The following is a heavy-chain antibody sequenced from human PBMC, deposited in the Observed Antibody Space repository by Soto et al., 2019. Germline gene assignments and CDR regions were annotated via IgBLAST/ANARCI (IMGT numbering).Heavy chain of an antibody. J-gene: IGHJ3*02. CDR3: ASFADDSSGYYTDAFYI. V-gene: IGHV1-3*01. Sequence: QVQLVQSGAEVKKPGASVKVSCKASGYTFTSYAMHWVRQAPGPRLEWMGWINAGNGNTKYSQKFQGRVTITRDTSASTAYIELSSLRSEDTAVYYCASFADDSSGYYTDAFYIWGQGTMVTVSS. CDR1: GYTFTSYA. CDR2: INAGNGNT. D-gene: IGHD3-22*01.